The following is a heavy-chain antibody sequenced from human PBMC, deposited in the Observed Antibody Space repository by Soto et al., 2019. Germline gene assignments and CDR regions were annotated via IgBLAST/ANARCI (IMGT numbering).Heavy chain of an antibody. CDR3: ARVNYDFWSGYYPTWWFDP. CDR2: INHIGGT. J-gene: IGHJ5*02. CDR1: GGSFSGYS. Sequence: SETLSLTCAVYGGSFSGYSWYWIRQPPGKGLEWIGEINHIGGTYYNPSLKSRVTISADTSKNQFSLKLSSVTAADTAVYYCARVNYDFWSGYYPTWWFDPWGQGTLVTVSS. D-gene: IGHD3-3*01. V-gene: IGHV4-34*01.